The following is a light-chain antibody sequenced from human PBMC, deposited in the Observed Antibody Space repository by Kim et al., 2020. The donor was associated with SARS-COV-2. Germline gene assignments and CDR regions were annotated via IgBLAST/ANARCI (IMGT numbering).Light chain of an antibody. CDR1: DLGKKY. Sequence: SSELTQPPSVSVSPGQTASITCSGDDLGKKYTSWYQQRPGQSPVLVIYQDNKRPSGIPERFSGSISGNTATLTISGTQAMDEADYYCQAWGRTTGVFGGGTKVTVL. J-gene: IGLJ1*01. CDR2: QDN. V-gene: IGLV3-1*01. CDR3: QAWGRTTGV.